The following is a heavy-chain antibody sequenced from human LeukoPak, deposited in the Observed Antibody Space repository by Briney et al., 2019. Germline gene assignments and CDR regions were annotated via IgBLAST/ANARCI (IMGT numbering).Heavy chain of an antibody. V-gene: IGHV4-34*01. CDR3: ARGFRYSSSWYYFDY. J-gene: IGHJ4*02. CDR2: INHSGST. CDR1: GGSFSGYY. Sequence: SETLSLTCAVYGGSFSGYYWSWIRQPPGKGLEWIGEINHSGSTNYNPSPKSRVTISVDTSKNQFSLKLSSVTAADTAVYYCARGFRYSSSWYYFDYWGQGTLVTVSS. D-gene: IGHD6-13*01.